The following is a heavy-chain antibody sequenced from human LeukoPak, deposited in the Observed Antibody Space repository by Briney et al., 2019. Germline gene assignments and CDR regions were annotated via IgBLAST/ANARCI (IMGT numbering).Heavy chain of an antibody. Sequence: PSETLSLTCTVSGGSISSYYWSWIRQPAGKGLEWIGPIHTSGSPTYHPSLKSRVTMSVDPSKNQFSLNLRSVTPAAPAVYYLARASPFPNWFDPWGQGTLVSVSS. CDR2: IHTSGSP. CDR1: GGSISSYY. D-gene: IGHD3-16*01. J-gene: IGHJ5*02. V-gene: IGHV4-4*07. CDR3: ARASPFPNWFDP.